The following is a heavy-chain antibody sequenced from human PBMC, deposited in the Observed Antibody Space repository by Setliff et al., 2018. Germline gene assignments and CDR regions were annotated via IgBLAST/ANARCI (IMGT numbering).Heavy chain of an antibody. Sequence: PGGSLRLSCAASGFTPSMYGVHWVRQAPGKGLEWVGRIKSKTDGGTTDYAAPVKGRFTISRDDSKNTLYLQMNSLKTEDTAVYYCVKWDSKYVSGSHYMDVWGKGTTVTVSS. V-gene: IGHV3-15*01. CDR3: VKWDSKYVSGSHYMDV. CDR1: GFTPSMYG. CDR2: IKSKTDGGTT. J-gene: IGHJ6*03. D-gene: IGHD3-16*01.